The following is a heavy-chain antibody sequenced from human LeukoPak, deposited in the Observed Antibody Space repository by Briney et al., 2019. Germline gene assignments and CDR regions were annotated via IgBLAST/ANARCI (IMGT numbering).Heavy chain of an antibody. D-gene: IGHD3-22*01. CDR2: INHSGST. CDR3: ARFDYYDSSGYWDY. CDR1: GGSFSGYY. J-gene: IGHJ4*02. V-gene: IGHV4-34*01. Sequence: PSETLSLTCAVYGGSFSGYYWSWIRQPPGKGLEWIGEINHSGSTNYNPSLKSRVTISVDTSKNQFSLKLSSVTAADTAVYYCARFDYYDSSGYWDYWGQGTLVTVSS.